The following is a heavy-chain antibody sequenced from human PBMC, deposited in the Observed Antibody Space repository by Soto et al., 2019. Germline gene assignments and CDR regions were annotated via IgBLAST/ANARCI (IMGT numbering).Heavy chain of an antibody. D-gene: IGHD4-17*01. J-gene: IGHJ6*03. V-gene: IGHV3-11*01. CDR3: ASYGDNTLDYYCYMDV. Sequence: GGSLRLSCAASGFTFSDYYMNWIRQAPGMGLEWVSYITSTGSTIYYADSVKGRFTISRDNAKNSLYLQMNSLRAEDTAVYYCASYGDNTLDYYCYMDVWGKGITVTVSS. CDR2: ITSTGSTI. CDR1: GFTFSDYY.